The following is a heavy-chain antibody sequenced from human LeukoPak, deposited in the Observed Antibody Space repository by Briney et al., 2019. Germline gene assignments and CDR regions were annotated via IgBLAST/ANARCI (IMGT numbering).Heavy chain of an antibody. Sequence: GGSLRLSCAASGFTFSSYEMNWVRQAPGKGLEWVSYISSSGSTIYYADSVKGRFTISRDNAKNSLYLQMNSPRAEDTAVYYCARGIVRFDYWGQGTLVTVSS. CDR3: ARGIVRFDY. V-gene: IGHV3-48*03. CDR2: ISSSGSTI. D-gene: IGHD2/OR15-2a*01. J-gene: IGHJ4*02. CDR1: GFTFSSYE.